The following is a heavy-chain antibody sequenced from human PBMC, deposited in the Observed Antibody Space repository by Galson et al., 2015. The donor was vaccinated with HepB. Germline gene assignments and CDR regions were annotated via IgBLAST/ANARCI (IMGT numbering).Heavy chain of an antibody. CDR1: GYSFTSYW. V-gene: IGHV5-10-1*01. D-gene: IGHD6-13*01. CDR3: ALSGIAAAAGSRQDYYYYYGMDV. CDR2: IDPSDSYT. Sequence: QSGAEVKKPGESLRISCKGSGYSFTSYWISWVRQMPGKGLEWMGRIDPSDSYTNYSPSFQGHVTISADKSISTAYLQWSSLKASDTAMYYCALSGIAAAAGSRQDYYYYYGMDVWGQGTTVTVSS. J-gene: IGHJ6*02.